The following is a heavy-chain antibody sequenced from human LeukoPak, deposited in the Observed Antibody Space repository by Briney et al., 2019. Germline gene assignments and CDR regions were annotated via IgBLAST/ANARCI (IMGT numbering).Heavy chain of an antibody. D-gene: IGHD2-2*01. CDR2: ISAYNGNT. CDR1: GGTFSSYG. CDR3: ARDRNRYAPREDAFDI. J-gene: IGHJ3*02. V-gene: IGHV1-18*01. Sequence: ASVKVSCKASGGTFSSYGFSWVRQAPGQGLEWMGWISAYNGNTNYAQKLQGRVTMTTDTSTSTAYMELRSLRSDDTAVYYCARDRNRYAPREDAFDIWGQGTMVTVSS.